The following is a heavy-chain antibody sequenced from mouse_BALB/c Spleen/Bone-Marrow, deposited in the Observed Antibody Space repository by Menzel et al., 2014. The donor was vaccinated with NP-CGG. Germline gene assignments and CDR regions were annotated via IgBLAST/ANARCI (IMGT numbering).Heavy chain of an antibody. CDR2: ISTYSGIT. Sequence: AHLAESGPELVRPGVSVRISCKGSGYTFTDYAMHWVKQSHAKSLEWIGVISTYSGITNYNQKFMGKATMTVDKSSSTAYMELARLTSEDSAIYYCARRPTATRARDCWGQGTSVTVTS. CDR3: ARRPTATRARDC. J-gene: IGHJ4*01. CDR1: GYTFTDYA. V-gene: IGHV1-67*01. D-gene: IGHD1-2*01.